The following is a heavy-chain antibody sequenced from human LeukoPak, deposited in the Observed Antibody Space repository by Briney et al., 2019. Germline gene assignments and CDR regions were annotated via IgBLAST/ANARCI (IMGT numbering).Heavy chain of an antibody. CDR3: AKDAARGAAAGTGGDY. V-gene: IGHV3-23*01. CDR1: GFTFTKYA. J-gene: IGHJ4*02. Sequence: GGSQRLSCEASGFTFTKYAMSWVRQAPGRGLEWVSVISDSGDSTYYADSVKGRFTISRDNSKTTLYLQMSSLRAEDTAIYYCAKDAARGAAAGTGGDYWGQGTLVTVSS. D-gene: IGHD6-13*01. CDR2: ISDSGDST.